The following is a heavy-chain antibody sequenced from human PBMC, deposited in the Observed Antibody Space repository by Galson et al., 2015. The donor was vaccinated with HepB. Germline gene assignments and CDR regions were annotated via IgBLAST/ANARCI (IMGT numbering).Heavy chain of an antibody. Sequence: GAEVKKPGESLKISCQVSGYTFTNFWVGWVRQVPGKGLEWMGIIYPGDSDTRYSPSFQGHVTISAVKSNYTAYVQWSSLRTSDSAMYYCARVDESGGGIVDNWGQGTLVIVSA. J-gene: IGHJ4*02. CDR1: GYTFTNFW. CDR2: IYPGDSDT. D-gene: IGHD2-15*01. CDR3: ARVDESGGGIVDN. V-gene: IGHV5-51*01.